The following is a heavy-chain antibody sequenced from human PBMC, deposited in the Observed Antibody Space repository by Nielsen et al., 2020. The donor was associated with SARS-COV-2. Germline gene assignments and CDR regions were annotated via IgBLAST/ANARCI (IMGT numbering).Heavy chain of an antibody. V-gene: IGHV1-8*01. CDR2: MNPNSGNT. CDR3: AKTGIAVAGLASKKYYYYMDV. D-gene: IGHD6-19*01. CDR1: GYTFTSYD. Sequence: ASVKVSCKASGYTFTSYDINWVRQATGQGLEWMGWMNPNSGNTGYAQKFQGRVTMTRNTSISKAYMELSSLRSEDTALYYCAKTGIAVAGLASKKYYYYMDVWGKGTTVTVSS. J-gene: IGHJ6*03.